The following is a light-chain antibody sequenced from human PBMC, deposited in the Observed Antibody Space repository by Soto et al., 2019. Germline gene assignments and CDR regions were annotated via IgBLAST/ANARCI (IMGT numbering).Light chain of an antibody. CDR2: GIS. CDR1: QSVTXXX. V-gene: IGKV3-20*01. J-gene: IGKJ2*01. Sequence: LSPXEXXXLXXXXXQSVTXXXFAWYQQKPGQSPRLLIYGISSRATGIPDRFSGSGSGTDVTLTISRLEPEDFVVYYCQQYSSLPHTFGQGTKLEVK. CDR3: QQYSSLPHT.